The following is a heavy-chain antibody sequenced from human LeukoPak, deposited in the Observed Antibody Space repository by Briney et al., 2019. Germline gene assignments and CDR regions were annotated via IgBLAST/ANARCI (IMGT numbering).Heavy chain of an antibody. CDR3: ATGTLTMVRGVRYYYYYMDV. V-gene: IGHV4-30-4*08. Sequence: SQTLSLTCTVSGGSISSGDYYWSWIRQPPGKGLEWIGYIYYSGSTYYNPSLKSRVTISVDTSKNQFSLKLSSVIAADTAVYYCATGTLTMVRGVRYYYYYMDVWGKGTTVTVSS. CDR1: GGSISSGDYY. CDR2: IYYSGST. D-gene: IGHD3-10*01. J-gene: IGHJ6*03.